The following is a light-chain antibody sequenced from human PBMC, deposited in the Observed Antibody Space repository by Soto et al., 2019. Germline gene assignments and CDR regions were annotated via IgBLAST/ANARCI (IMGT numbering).Light chain of an antibody. Sequence: QSVLTQPPSASGSPGQSVTISCTGTSSDVGGYQYVSWYQQHPGQAPKLMIFEINKRPSGVPDRFSGSKSGNTAALTVSGLQAEDEADYYCSSYAGINNLGVFGTGTKLTVL. V-gene: IGLV2-8*01. CDR2: EIN. CDR3: SSYAGINNLGV. J-gene: IGLJ1*01. CDR1: SSDVGGYQY.